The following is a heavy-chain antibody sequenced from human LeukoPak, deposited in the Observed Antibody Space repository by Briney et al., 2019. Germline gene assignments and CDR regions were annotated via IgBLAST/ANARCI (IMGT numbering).Heavy chain of an antibody. CDR2: ISGSGGST. V-gene: IGHV3-23*01. Sequence: GGSLRLSXAASGFTFSSYAMSWVRQAPGKGLEWVSAISGSGGSTYYADSVKGRFTISRDNSKNTLYLQMNSLRAEDTAVYYCAKHGPPIYSYGPSFYYFDYWGQGTLVTVSS. D-gene: IGHD5-18*01. CDR3: AKHGPPIYSYGPSFYYFDY. J-gene: IGHJ4*02. CDR1: GFTFSSYA.